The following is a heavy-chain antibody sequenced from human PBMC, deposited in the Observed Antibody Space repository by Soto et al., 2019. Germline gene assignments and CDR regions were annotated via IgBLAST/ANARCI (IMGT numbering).Heavy chain of an antibody. J-gene: IGHJ5*02. D-gene: IGHD2-15*01. CDR2: IYWDDDK. CDR1: GFSLSTSGVG. Sequence: QITLKESGPTLVKPTQTLTLTCTFSGFSLSTSGVGVGWIRQPPGKALEWLALIYWDDDKRYSPYLKSRLTIXXDTSQNQVVLTMTNMDPVDTATYYCAHLFRWWFDPWGQGTLVTVSS. V-gene: IGHV2-5*02. CDR3: AHLFRWWFDP.